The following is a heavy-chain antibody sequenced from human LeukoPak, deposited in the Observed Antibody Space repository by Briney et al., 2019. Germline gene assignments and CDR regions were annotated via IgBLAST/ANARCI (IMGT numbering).Heavy chain of an antibody. V-gene: IGHV3-23*01. CDR2: ISGSGGST. Sequence: PGGTLRLSCAASGFTFSSYGMSWVRQAPGKGLEWVSAISGSGGSTYYADSVKGRFTISRDNSKNTLYLQMNSLRAEDTAVYYCAKDPPLFGYGDYIDAFDIWGQGTMVTVSS. CDR3: AKDPPLFGYGDYIDAFDI. J-gene: IGHJ3*02. CDR1: GFTFSSYG. D-gene: IGHD4-17*01.